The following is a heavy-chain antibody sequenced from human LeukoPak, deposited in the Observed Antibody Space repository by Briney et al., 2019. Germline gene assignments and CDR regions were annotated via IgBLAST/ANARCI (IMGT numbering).Heavy chain of an antibody. V-gene: IGHV4-39*01. D-gene: IGHD5-18*01. J-gene: IGHJ4*02. CDR3: ARVDTAMVTFDY. CDR1: GGSISSSSYY. Sequence: PSETLSLTCTVSGGSISSSSYYWGWIRQPPGKGLEWIGSIYYSGSTYYNPSLKSRVTISVDTSKNPFSLKLSSVTAADTAVYYCARVDTAMVTFDYWGQGTLVTVSS. CDR2: IYYSGST.